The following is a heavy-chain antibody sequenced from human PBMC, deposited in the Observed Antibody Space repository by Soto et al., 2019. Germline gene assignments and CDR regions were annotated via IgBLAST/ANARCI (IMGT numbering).Heavy chain of an antibody. J-gene: IGHJ6*03. V-gene: IGHV3-21*01. CDR2: LSGSSSYI. CDR3: ARDGAYCSGSGCRDYYHYMDV. Sequence: EVQLVESGGGLVKPGGSLRLSCAASGFSFSDYSMNWVRQPPGKGLEWVSSLSGSSSYISYTDSLKGRFTVSRDNAKKSLYLQMNSLRAEDTAVYYCARDGAYCSGSGCRDYYHYMDVWGKGTTVTVSS. CDR1: GFSFSDYS. D-gene: IGHD2-15*01.